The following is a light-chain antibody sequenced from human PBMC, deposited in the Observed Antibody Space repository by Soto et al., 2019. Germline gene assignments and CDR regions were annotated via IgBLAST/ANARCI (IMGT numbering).Light chain of an antibody. CDR1: RRINLN. V-gene: IGKV3-20*01. CDR3: QQYGSSPSIT. CDR2: GAS. J-gene: IGKJ5*01. Sequence: EIVMTQSPATLSLSPGERATLSCRASRRINLNLAWYQQKPGQAPRLLIYGASSRAPGIPDRFSGSGSGTDFTLTISRLEPEDFAVYYCQQYGSSPSITFGQGTRLEIK.